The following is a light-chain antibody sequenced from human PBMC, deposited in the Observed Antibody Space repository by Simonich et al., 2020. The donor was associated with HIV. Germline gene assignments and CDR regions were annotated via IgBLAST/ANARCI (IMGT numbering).Light chain of an antibody. CDR1: SRDVGGYNY. Sequence: QSALTQPASVSGSPGQSITISCTGTSRDVGGYNYVSWYQQHPGKAPKLMLYDVSNRPSGVSNRFSGSKSGNTASLTISGLQAEDEADYYCSSYTSASTYVFGGGTKVTVL. CDR2: DVS. J-gene: IGLJ1*01. CDR3: SSYTSASTYV. V-gene: IGLV2-14*03.